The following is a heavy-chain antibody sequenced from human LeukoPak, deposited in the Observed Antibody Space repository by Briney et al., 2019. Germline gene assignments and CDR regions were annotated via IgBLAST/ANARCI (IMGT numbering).Heavy chain of an antibody. J-gene: IGHJ3*02. D-gene: IGHD5-12*01. CDR3: ARALYSGYDPRVNAFDI. V-gene: IGHV3-21*01. CDR2: ISSSSSYI. Sequence: PGGSLRLSCAASGFTFSSYSMNWVRQAPGKGLEWVSSISSSSSYIYYADSVKGRFTISRDNAKNSLYLQMNSLRAEDTAVYYCARALYSGYDPRVNAFDIWGQGTMVTVSS. CDR1: GFTFSSYS.